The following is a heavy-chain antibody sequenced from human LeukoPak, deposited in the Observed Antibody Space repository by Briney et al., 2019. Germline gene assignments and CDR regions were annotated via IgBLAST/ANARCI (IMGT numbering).Heavy chain of an antibody. V-gene: IGHV4-34*01. CDR1: GGSISGYY. CDR2: INHSGST. D-gene: IGHD3-10*01. CDR3: ARLSGGVNSIDY. Sequence: SETLSLTCTVSGGSISGYYWSWIRQPPGKGLEWIGEINHSGSTNYNPSLKSRVTISVDTSKNQFSLKLSSVTAADTAVYYCARLSGGVNSIDYWGQGTLVTVSS. J-gene: IGHJ4*02.